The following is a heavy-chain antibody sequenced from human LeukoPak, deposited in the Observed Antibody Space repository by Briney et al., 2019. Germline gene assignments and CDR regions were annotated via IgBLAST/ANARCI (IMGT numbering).Heavy chain of an antibody. J-gene: IGHJ4*02. V-gene: IGHV5-51*01. CDR1: GYSFTNFW. CDR2: IYPGDSDT. Sequence: GESLKISCRGSGYSFTNFWIGWVRQMPGKGLEWMGIIYPGDSDTRYSPSFQGQVTISADKSISTAYLQWSSLKASDTAMYYCARRDSRGFYYVDYWGQGTLVTVSS. CDR3: ARRDSRGFYYVDY. D-gene: IGHD3-22*01.